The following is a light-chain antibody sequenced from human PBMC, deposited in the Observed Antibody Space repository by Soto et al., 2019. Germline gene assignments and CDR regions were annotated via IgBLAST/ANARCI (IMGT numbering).Light chain of an antibody. Sequence: EIVMTQSPGTLSLSPRDRATLSFKSSQRVSRSNIGRYQQKPGQSPRLLIYGASTRATGIPARFSGSGSGTEFTLTISSLQSEDFGLYYCHQYNNFWTFGQGTKVDIK. J-gene: IGKJ1*01. CDR1: QRVSRSN. CDR2: GAS. CDR3: HQYNNFWT. V-gene: IGKV3-15*01.